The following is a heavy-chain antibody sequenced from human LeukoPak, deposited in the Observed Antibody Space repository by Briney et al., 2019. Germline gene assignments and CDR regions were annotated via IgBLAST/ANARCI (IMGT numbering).Heavy chain of an antibody. CDR1: GGSISSGSYY. Sequence: SETLSLTCTVSGGSISSGSYYWSWIRQPAGKGLEWIGRIYTSGSTNYNPSLKSRVTISVDTSKNQFSLKLSSVTAADTAVYYCARCLGELSFDYWGQGTLVTVSS. J-gene: IGHJ4*02. V-gene: IGHV4-61*02. CDR3: ARCLGELSFDY. CDR2: IYTSGST. D-gene: IGHD3-16*02.